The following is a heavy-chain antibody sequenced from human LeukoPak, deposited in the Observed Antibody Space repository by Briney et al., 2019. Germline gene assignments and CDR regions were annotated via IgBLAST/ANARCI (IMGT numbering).Heavy chain of an antibody. Sequence: GGSLRLSCAASRFTFSRYSMNWVRQAPGKGLEWVSSISGSSSYIYYADSVKGRFTISRHNAKNSLYLQMNSLRAEDTAVYYCARVSAGVIGMKDVFDIWGQGTMVTVSS. CDR2: ISGSSSYI. J-gene: IGHJ3*02. D-gene: IGHD3-16*02. CDR1: RFTFSRYS. CDR3: ARVSAGVIGMKDVFDI. V-gene: IGHV3-21*01.